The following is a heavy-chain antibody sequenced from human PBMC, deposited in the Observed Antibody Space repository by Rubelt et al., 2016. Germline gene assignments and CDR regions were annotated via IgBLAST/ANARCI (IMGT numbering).Heavy chain of an antibody. J-gene: IGHJ4*02. Sequence: VQLQQWGAGLLKPSETLSLTCAVYGGFFSGYYWSWVRQPPGKGLEWVGFIRSRAYGGTTEFAASVKGRFTISRDDSKSTAYLQTNSLKTEDTAVYYCSRHTSGSYYFFDYWGQGTLVTVSS. V-gene: IGHV3-49*04. CDR1: GGFFSGYY. D-gene: IGHD1-26*01. CDR2: IRSRAYGGTT. CDR3: SRHTSGSYYFFDY.